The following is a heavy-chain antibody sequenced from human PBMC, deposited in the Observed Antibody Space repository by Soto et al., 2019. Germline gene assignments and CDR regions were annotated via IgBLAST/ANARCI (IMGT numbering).Heavy chain of an antibody. J-gene: IGHJ4*02. Sequence: SETLSLTCTVSGDSVTNYCWSWMRQPPGKGLEWIGHMYHGGRTNYSPSLKSRVTMSLDSSKNQFSLNLSSVTAADTAVYFCARGTGYCTHGVCPTFDLWGPALMVPVST. D-gene: IGHD2-8*01. CDR3: ARGTGYCTHGVCPTFDL. CDR1: GDSVTNYC. CDR2: MYHGGRT. V-gene: IGHV4-59*02.